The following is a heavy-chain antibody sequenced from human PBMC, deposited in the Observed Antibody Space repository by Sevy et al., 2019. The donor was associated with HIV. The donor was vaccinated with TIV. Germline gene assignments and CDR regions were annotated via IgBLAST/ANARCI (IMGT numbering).Heavy chain of an antibody. CDR2: ISGSGGST. Sequence: GGSLRLSCAASGFTFSSYAMSWVRQAPGKGLEWVSAISGSGGSTYYADSVKGRFTISRDNSKNTLYLQMNSLRAEDTAVYYCAKVSYYDILTGYYFLESVVDYWGQGTLVTVSS. V-gene: IGHV3-23*01. CDR3: AKVSYYDILTGYYFLESVVDY. J-gene: IGHJ4*02. D-gene: IGHD3-9*01. CDR1: GFTFSSYA.